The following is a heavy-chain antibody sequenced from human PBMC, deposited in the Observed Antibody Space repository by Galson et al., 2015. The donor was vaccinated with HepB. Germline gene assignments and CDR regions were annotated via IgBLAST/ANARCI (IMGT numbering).Heavy chain of an antibody. Sequence: QSGAEVKKPGESLRISCKGSGYSFTSYWISWVRQMPGKGLEWMGRIDPRDSYTNYSPSFQGHVTISANKSISTAYLQWSSLKASDTAMYDCARRYYYDSRASRDAFDIWGQGTMVTVSS. CDR3: ARRYYYDSRASRDAFDI. CDR2: IDPRDSYT. D-gene: IGHD3-22*01. CDR1: GYSFTSYW. V-gene: IGHV5-10-1*01. J-gene: IGHJ3*02.